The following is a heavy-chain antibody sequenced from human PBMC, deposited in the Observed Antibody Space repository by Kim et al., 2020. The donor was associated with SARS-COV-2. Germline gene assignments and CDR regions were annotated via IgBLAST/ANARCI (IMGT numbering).Heavy chain of an antibody. CDR3: ARQRGESNTFYEGYYQY. Sequence: GGSLRLSCAASGFTFGEYAMHWVRQAPGKGLEWVSGISWNSNSKGYADSVKGRFTISRDNAKNSVYLQMDSLRSEDTALYYCARQRGESNTFYEGYYQYWGQGTLVTVTS. D-gene: IGHD3-16*01. J-gene: IGHJ1*01. V-gene: IGHV3-9*01. CDR2: ISWNSNSK. CDR1: GFTFGEYA.